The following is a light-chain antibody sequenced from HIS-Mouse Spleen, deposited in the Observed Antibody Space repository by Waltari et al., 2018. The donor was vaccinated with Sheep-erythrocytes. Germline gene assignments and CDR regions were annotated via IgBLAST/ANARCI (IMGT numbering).Light chain of an antibody. Sequence: QSALTPPRPVSGSPGQSVTISCTATSSDVGGYKYVSWYQQHPGNAPKLMIYYVSKRPSGVPGRFSGSKSGNTASLTISGLQAEDEADYYCCSYAGSYTFVVFGGGTKLTVL. CDR2: YVS. J-gene: IGLJ2*01. V-gene: IGLV2-11*01. CDR3: CSYAGSYTFVV. CDR1: SSDVGGYKY.